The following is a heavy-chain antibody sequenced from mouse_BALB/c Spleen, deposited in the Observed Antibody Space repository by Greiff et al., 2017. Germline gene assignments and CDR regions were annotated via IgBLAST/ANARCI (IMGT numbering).Heavy chain of an antibody. CDR3: ARSTGHYGAMDY. J-gene: IGHJ4*01. V-gene: IGHV1-4*02. CDR1: GYTFTSHT. CDR2: INPSSGYT. D-gene: IGHD1-1*01. Sequence: VQLQQSAAELARPGASVKMSCKASGYTFTSHTMHWVKQRPGQGLEWIGYINPSSGYTEYNQKFKDKTTLTADKSSSTAYMQLSSLTSEDSAVYYCARSTGHYGAMDYWGQGTSVTVSS.